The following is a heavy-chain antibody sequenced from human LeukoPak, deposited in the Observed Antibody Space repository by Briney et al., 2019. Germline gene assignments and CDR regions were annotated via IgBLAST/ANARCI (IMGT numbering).Heavy chain of an antibody. CDR2: INAGNGNT. V-gene: IGHV1-3*01. J-gene: IGHJ5*02. Sequence: ASVKVSCKGSGYTFTSYAMHWVRQAPGQRLEWMGWINAGNGNTKYSQKFQGRVTITRDTSASTAYMELSSLRSEDTAVYYCATVSMVRGLTWFDPWGQGTLVTVSS. CDR1: GYTFTSYA. CDR3: ATVSMVRGLTWFDP. D-gene: IGHD3-10*01.